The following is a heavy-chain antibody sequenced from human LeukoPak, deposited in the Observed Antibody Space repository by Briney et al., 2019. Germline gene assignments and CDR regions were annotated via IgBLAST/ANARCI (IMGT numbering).Heavy chain of an antibody. CDR2: IYYSGST. V-gene: IGHV4-61*01. D-gene: IGHD3-3*01. Sequence: SETLSLTCAVSGYSISSGYYWGWIRQPPGKGLEWIGYIYYSGSTNYNPSLKSRVTISVDTSKNQFSLKLSSVTAADTAVYYCARVRDYDFWSGPFDYWGQGTLVTVSS. CDR3: ARVRDYDFWSGPFDY. CDR1: GYSISSGYY. J-gene: IGHJ4*02.